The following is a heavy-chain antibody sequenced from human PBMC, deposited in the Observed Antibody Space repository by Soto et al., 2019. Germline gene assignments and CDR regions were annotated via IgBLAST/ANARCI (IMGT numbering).Heavy chain of an antibody. V-gene: IGHV1-3*01. Sequence: ASVKVSCKASGYTFTSYAMHWVRQAPGQRLEWMGWINAGNGNTKYSQKFQGRVTITRDTSASTAYMELSSLRSEDTAVYYCAAGVQEGYYYYYMDVSGKGTTVTVSS. CDR1: GYTFTSYA. J-gene: IGHJ6*03. CDR2: INAGNGNT. CDR3: AAGVQEGYYYYYMDV.